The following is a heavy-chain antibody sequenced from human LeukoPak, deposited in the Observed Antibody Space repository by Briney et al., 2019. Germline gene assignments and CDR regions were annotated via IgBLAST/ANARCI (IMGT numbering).Heavy chain of an antibody. D-gene: IGHD1-7*01. J-gene: IGHJ1*01. CDR3: VQNIPGTIEH. V-gene: IGHV4-39*01. CDR2: IYSSGTT. Sequence: PSETLSLTCTVSGGSISTTSYYCGWIRQPPGKGLECIGNIYSSGTTYYNPSLKSRVTISIDTSKSQFSLRLNSVTAADTAVYYCVQNIPGTIEHWGQGTLVTVSS. CDR1: GGSISTTSYY.